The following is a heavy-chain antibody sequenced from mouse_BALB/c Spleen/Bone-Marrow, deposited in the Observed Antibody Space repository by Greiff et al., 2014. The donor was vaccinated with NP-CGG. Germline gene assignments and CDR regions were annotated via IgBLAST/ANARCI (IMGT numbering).Heavy chain of an antibody. V-gene: IGHV1-4*02. Sequence: QVQLQQSAAELARPGASVKMSCKASGYTFTSYTMHWVKQRPGQGLEWIGYINPSSGYTKYNQKFKDKTTLTADKSSSTAYMQLISLTSEDAAVYYCAYWDLAYWGQGTLVTVSA. D-gene: IGHD4-1*01. J-gene: IGHJ3*01. CDR1: GYTFTSYT. CDR2: INPSSGYT. CDR3: AYWDLAY.